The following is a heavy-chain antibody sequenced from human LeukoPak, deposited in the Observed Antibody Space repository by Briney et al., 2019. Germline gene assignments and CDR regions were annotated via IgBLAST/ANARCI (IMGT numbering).Heavy chain of an antibody. V-gene: IGHV1-46*01. J-gene: IGHJ5*02. Sequence: ASVKVSCKASGYTFTSYYMHWVRQAPGQGLEWMGIINPSGGSTSYAQKFQGRVTMTRDTSTSTVYMELSSLRSEDKAVYYCARDLPSGSYFGGWFDPWGQGTLVTVSS. CDR2: INPSGGST. CDR3: ARDLPSGSYFGGWFDP. CDR1: GYTFTSYY. D-gene: IGHD1-26*01.